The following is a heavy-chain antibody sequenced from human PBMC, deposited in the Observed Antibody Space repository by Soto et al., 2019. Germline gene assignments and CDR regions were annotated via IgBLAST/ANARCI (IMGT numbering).Heavy chain of an antibody. D-gene: IGHD3-10*01. V-gene: IGHV4-31*03. Sequence: QVQLQESGPGLVKPSQTLSLTCTVSGGSITSGGYCWTWIRQHPVKGLEWMGHIYYSGSTSYNPSLKSRVTTSIATSQNQFSLKLTSVTAADTAVYYCARDGDYFGSGSPPLLSKWGQGTLVTVSS. CDR1: GGSITSGGYC. CDR3: ARDGDYFGSGSPPLLSK. J-gene: IGHJ4*02. CDR2: IYYSGST.